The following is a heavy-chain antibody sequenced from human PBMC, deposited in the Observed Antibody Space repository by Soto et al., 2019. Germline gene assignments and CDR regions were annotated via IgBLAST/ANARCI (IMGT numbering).Heavy chain of an antibody. CDR2: ISWNSGSI. CDR3: AKDAQGYSSGWYGY. Sequence: EVQLVESGGGLVQPGRSLRLSCAASGFTFDDYAMHWVRQAPGKGLEWVSGISWNSGSIGYADPVKGRFTISRDNAKNSLYLQMNSLRAEDTALYYCAKDAQGYSSGWYGYWGQGTLVTVSS. V-gene: IGHV3-9*01. J-gene: IGHJ4*02. D-gene: IGHD6-19*01. CDR1: GFTFDDYA.